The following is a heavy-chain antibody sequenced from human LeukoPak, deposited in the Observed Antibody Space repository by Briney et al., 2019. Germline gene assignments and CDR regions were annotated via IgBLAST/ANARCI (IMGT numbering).Heavy chain of an antibody. CDR3: ARLFTSTQLYDAFDI. V-gene: IGHV4-4*08. Sequence: SETLSLTCAVYGGSFSGYYWSWIRQPPGKGLEWIGRIYTSGSTNYNPSLKSRVAISVDTSKNQFSLKLSSVTAADTAVYYCARLFTSTQLYDAFDIWGQGTMVTVSS. CDR2: IYTSGST. D-gene: IGHD2-2*01. J-gene: IGHJ3*02. CDR1: GGSFSGYY.